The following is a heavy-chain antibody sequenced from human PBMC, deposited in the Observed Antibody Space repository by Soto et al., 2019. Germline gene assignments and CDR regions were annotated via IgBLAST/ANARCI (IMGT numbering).Heavy chain of an antibody. CDR1: VDSITTYY. CDR3: ARYSNNWFQTEGMDV. D-gene: IGHD6-13*01. Sequence: SETLSLTCTVSVDSITTYYWCWIRQPAGKGLEWTGRIDASGNTNYNPSLNSRVTMSIDTSKKQFSLKLTSVTAADTAIYYCARYSNNWFQTEGMDVWGQGTTVTVSS. CDR2: IDASGNT. V-gene: IGHV4-4*07. J-gene: IGHJ6*02.